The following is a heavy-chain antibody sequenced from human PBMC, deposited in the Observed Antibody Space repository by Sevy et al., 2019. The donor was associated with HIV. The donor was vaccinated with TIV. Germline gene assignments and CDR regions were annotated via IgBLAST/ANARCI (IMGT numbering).Heavy chain of an antibody. CDR1: GFTFSNYN. V-gene: IGHV3-48*01. Sequence: GSLRLSCAASGFTFSNYNMNWVRQAPGKGLEWASYISSSSNTIYYADSVKGRFTISRDNDKNSLYLEMNSLRAEETAVYYCAREGGYSDQGMDVWGLGTTVTVSS. D-gene: IGHD5-12*01. CDR3: AREGGYSDQGMDV. J-gene: IGHJ6*02. CDR2: ISSSSNTI.